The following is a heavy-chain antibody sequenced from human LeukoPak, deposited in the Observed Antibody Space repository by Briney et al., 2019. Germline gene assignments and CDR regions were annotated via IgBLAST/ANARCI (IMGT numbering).Heavy chain of an antibody. Sequence: SQTLSLTCAISGDSVSGNNVIWNWISQSPSRGLEWLGRTYYRSKWYNDYALSVKSRITISSDTSKNQFSLLLNSVTPEDTAVYYCVRYSEAFDIWGQGTMVTVSS. CDR3: VRYSEAFDI. J-gene: IGHJ3*02. D-gene: IGHD3-3*01. CDR1: GDSVSGNNVI. V-gene: IGHV6-1*01. CDR2: TYYRSKWYN.